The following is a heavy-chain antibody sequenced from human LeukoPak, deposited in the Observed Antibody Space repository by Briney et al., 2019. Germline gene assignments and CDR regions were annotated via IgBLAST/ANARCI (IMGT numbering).Heavy chain of an antibody. V-gene: IGHV4-34*01. Sequence: PSETLSLTCAVYGGSFSGYYWSWIRQPPGKGLEWIGEINHSGSTNYNPSLKSRVTISVDTSKNQFSLKLSSVTAADTAVYYCASAYGSGPTDAFDIWGQGTMVTVSS. D-gene: IGHD3-10*01. CDR2: INHSGST. CDR3: ASAYGSGPTDAFDI. J-gene: IGHJ3*02. CDR1: GGSFSGYY.